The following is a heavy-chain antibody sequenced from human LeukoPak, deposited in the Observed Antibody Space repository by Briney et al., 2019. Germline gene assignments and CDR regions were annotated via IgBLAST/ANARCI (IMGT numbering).Heavy chain of an antibody. CDR1: GYTFTSYA. CDR2: INTNTGNP. D-gene: IGHD4-17*01. V-gene: IGHV7-4-1*02. J-gene: IGHJ5*02. CDR3: ARRLDRIYGDYAKYNWFDP. Sequence: ASVKVSCKASGYTFTSYAMNWVRQAPGQGLEWMGWINTNTGNPTYAQGFTGRFVFSLDTSVSTAYLQISSLKAEDTAVYYCARRLDRIYGDYAKYNWFDPWGQGTLVTVSS.